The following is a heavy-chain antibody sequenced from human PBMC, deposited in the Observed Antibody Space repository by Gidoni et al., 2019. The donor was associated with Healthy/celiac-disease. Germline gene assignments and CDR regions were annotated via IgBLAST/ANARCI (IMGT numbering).Heavy chain of an antibody. J-gene: IGHJ4*02. Sequence: VQLVESGGGVVQPGRSLRLSCAASVFTFSSYAMHWVRQAPGKGLEGGAVISYDGSNKYYAESVKGRFTISRDNSKNTLDRQMNSLRAEDTAVYYCARDKERWLQGVIDYWGQGTLVTVSS. CDR3: ARDKERWLQGVIDY. CDR2: ISYDGSNK. V-gene: IGHV3-30-3*01. CDR1: VFTFSSYA. D-gene: IGHD5-12*01.